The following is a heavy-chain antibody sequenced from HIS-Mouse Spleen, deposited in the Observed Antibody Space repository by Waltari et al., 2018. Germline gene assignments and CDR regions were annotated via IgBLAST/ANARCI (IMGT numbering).Heavy chain of an antibody. V-gene: IGHV4-39*07. D-gene: IGHD6-13*01. CDR2: IYYSGST. CDR3: AREIPYSSSWYDWFDP. Sequence: QLQLQESGPGLVKPSETLSLTCTVSGGSISSSSYHWGWIRQPPGKGLEWIGRIYYSGSTYYNPSLKSRVTISVDTSKNQFSLKLSSVTAADTAVYYCAREIPYSSSWYDWFDPWGQGTLVTVSS. J-gene: IGHJ5*02. CDR1: GGSISSSSYH.